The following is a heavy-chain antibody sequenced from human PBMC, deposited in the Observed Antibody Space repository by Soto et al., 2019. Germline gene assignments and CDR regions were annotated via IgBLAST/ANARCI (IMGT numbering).Heavy chain of an antibody. D-gene: IGHD3-9*01. CDR3: ARVGYDILTGYLPFDY. Sequence: QVQLVQSGAEVKKPGASVKVSCKASGYTFTSYGISWVRQAPGQGLEWMGWISAYNGNTNYAQKLQGRVTMTTDTXPXPAYMELRSLRSDDTAVYYCARVGYDILTGYLPFDYWGQGTLVTVSS. CDR1: GYTFTSYG. V-gene: IGHV1-18*01. J-gene: IGHJ4*02. CDR2: ISAYNGNT.